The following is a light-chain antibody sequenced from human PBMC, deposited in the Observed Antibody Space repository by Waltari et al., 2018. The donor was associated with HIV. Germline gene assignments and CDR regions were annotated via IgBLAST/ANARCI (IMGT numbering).Light chain of an antibody. V-gene: IGKV1-12*01. CDR3: QQASSFPRT. J-gene: IGKJ1*01. CDR2: AAS. CDR1: QGIGSW. Sequence: DIQMTQSPSSVSAPIGDRVTIACRASQGIGSWLAWYEQKPGKAPKPLIYAASSLQSGVPSRFSGSGSGTDFRLTIRILQPEDFATYCCQQASSFPRTFGQGTKVEIK.